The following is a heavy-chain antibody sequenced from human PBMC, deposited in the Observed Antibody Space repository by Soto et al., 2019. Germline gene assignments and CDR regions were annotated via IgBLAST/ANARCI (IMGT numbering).Heavy chain of an antibody. Sequence: QVQLQESGPGLVKPSQTLSLTCTVSGGSIRSGDYYWSWIRQPPGKGLEWIGSIYYSGSTSYNPSLKHRNTISVDTSKTQCSLKLSSVTAAATAVYYCATDVSHVEKIMVTGDVFDIWGQGTMVTVSS. J-gene: IGHJ3*02. CDR3: ATDVSHVEKIMVTGDVFDI. CDR2: IYYSGST. CDR1: GGSIRSGDYY. V-gene: IGHV4-30-4*01. D-gene: IGHD5-18*01.